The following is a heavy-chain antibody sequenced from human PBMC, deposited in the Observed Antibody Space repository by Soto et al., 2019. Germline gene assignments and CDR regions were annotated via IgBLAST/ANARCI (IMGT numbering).Heavy chain of an antibody. CDR2: ISGSGGST. CDR1: GFTFSSYA. J-gene: IGHJ6*02. D-gene: IGHD2-2*01. V-gene: IGHV3-23*01. Sequence: PGGSLRLSCAASGFTFSSYAMSWVRQAPGKGLEWVSAISGSGGSTYYADPVKGRFTISRDNSKNTLYLQMNSLRAEDTAVYYCAKGTGGVVVPAAIYGMDVWGQGTTVTVSS. CDR3: AKGTGGVVVPAAIYGMDV.